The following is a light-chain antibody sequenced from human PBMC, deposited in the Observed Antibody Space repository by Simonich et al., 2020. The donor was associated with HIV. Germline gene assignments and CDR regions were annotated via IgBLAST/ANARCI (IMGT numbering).Light chain of an antibody. CDR2: GAS. J-gene: IGKJ4*01. CDR1: PSVSSN. Sequence: IVMKQSPATLSVSPGERATLSCRASPSVSSNLAWYQQKPGQAPRLLIYGASTRATGIPARFSGGGSGTEFTLTISSLEPEDFAFYYCQQRRNWPLTFGGGTKVDIK. CDR3: QQRRNWPLT. V-gene: IGKV3-15*01.